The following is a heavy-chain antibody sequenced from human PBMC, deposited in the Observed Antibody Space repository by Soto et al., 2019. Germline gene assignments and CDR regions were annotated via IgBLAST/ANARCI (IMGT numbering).Heavy chain of an antibody. D-gene: IGHD2-15*01. CDR3: ARHSDGCANGVYYYYYMDV. J-gene: IGHJ6*03. V-gene: IGHV5-51*01. Sequence: PGESLKISCKGSGYSFTSYWIGWVRQMPGKGLEWMGIIYPGDSDTRYSPSFQGQVTISADKSISTAYLQWSSLKASDTAMYYCARHSDGCANGVYYYYYMDVWGKGTTVTVSS. CDR1: GYSFTSYW. CDR2: IYPGDSDT.